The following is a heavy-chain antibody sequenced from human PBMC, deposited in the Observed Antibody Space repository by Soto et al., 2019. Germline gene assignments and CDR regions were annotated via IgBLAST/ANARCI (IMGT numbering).Heavy chain of an antibody. CDR1: GLTFSSYA. CDR2: ISGSGGST. J-gene: IGHJ4*02. Sequence: LRLSGAASGLTFSSYAMRWVRQAPGKGLEWVSAISGSGGSTYYADSVKGRFTISRDNSKNTLYLQMNSLRAGDTAVYYCAKVLGSSWYVDYWGQGTLVTVSS. V-gene: IGHV3-23*01. CDR3: AKVLGSSWYVDY. D-gene: IGHD6-13*01.